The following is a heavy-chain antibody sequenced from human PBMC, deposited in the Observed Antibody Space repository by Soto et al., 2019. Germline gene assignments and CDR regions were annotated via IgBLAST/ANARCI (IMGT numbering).Heavy chain of an antibody. CDR1: GGTFSSYA. D-gene: IGHD5-12*01. CDR2: IIPIFGTA. J-gene: IGHJ6*02. Sequence: QVQLVQSGAEVKKPGSSVKVSCKASGGTFSSYAISWVRQAPGQGLKWMGGIIPIFGTANYAQKFQGRVTITADETTSTAYRELGSQRSEDTAVYYCARDQACGNGINLLYYSGMDVCGQGTKVTVYS. V-gene: IGHV1-69*12. CDR3: ARDQACGNGINLLYYSGMDV.